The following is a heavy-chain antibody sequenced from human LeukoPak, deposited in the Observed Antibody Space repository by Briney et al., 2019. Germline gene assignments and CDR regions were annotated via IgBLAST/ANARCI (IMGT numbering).Heavy chain of an antibody. J-gene: IGHJ4*02. Sequence: APVKVFCKASGYTFTSYGISWVRQAAGQGLEWMGWISAYNGNTNYAQKLQGRDTMTTDTSTSTAHMELRSLKSDDTAVYYCAREGSGYDILTGYYREGNFDYWGQGTLVTVSS. CDR3: AREGSGYDILTGYYREGNFDY. CDR1: GYTFTSYG. V-gene: IGHV1-18*01. CDR2: ISAYNGNT. D-gene: IGHD3-9*01.